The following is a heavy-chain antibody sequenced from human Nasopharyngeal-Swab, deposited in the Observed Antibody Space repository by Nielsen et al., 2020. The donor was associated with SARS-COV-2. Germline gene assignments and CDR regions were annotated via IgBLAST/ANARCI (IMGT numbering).Heavy chain of an antibody. J-gene: IGHJ5*02. V-gene: IGHV1-2*06. CDR1: GYIFTDYY. CDR2: IDPNTGGT. Sequence: SVNVSCKASGYIFTDYYIHWVRQAPGQGLEWMGRIDPNTGGTSSAQIFQGRVTMTRDTSISTVYIEVTSLTSDDTAVYYCARALSARTTFNCLGPWGQGTLVTVSS. D-gene: IGHD4-17*01. CDR3: ARALSARTTFNCLGP.